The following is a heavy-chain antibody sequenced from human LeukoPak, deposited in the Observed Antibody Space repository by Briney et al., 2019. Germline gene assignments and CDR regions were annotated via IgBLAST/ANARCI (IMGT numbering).Heavy chain of an antibody. CDR2: IKRKTDGGTT. CDR3: TPTPRGY. V-gene: IGHV3-15*01. CDR1: GFTFSGYS. J-gene: IGHJ4*02. Sequence: PGGSLRLSCTASGFTFSGYSMNWIRQAPGKGLEWVGRIKRKTDGGTTDYAAPVKGRFTISRDDSKNTLYLQMNSLKTEDTAVYYCTPTPRGYWGQGTLVTVSS. D-gene: IGHD3-10*01.